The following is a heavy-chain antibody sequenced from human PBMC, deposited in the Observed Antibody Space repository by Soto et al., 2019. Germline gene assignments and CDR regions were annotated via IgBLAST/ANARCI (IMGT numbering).Heavy chain of an antibody. Sequence: QVQLQESGPGLVKPSQTLSLTCTVSGGSISSGGYYWSWIRQHPGKGLEWIGYIYYSGSTYYNPSLKSRVTISVDTSKNQFSLKLSSVTAADTAVYYCARVGEDRVRGGDYGAGNAFDIWGQGTMVTVSS. J-gene: IGHJ3*02. CDR3: ARVGEDRVRGGDYGAGNAFDI. V-gene: IGHV4-31*03. CDR1: GGSISSGGYY. CDR2: IYYSGST. D-gene: IGHD4-17*01.